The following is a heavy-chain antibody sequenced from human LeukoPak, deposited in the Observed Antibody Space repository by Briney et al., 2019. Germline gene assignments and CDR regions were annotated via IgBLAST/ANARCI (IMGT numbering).Heavy chain of an antibody. CDR1: GGSFSGYY. J-gene: IGHJ4*02. D-gene: IGHD2-21*01. CDR2: IYYSGST. Sequence: SETLSLTCAVYGGSFSGYYWSWIRQHPGKGLEWIGYIYYSGSTYYNPSLKSRVTISVGTSKNQFSLKLSSVTAADTAVYYCATFGDPPRFDYWGQGTLVTVSS. CDR3: ATFGDPPRFDY. V-gene: IGHV4-31*11.